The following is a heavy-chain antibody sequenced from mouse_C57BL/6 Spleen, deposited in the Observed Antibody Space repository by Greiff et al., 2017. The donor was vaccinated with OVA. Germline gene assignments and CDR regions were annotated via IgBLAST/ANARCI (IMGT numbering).Heavy chain of an antibody. D-gene: IGHD2-2*01. CDR2: INPYDGGT. J-gene: IGHJ2*01. V-gene: IGHV1-19*01. CDR3: ARKDGYDCLYYFDY. Sequence: VQLQQSGPVLVKPGASVKLSCKASGYTFTDYYMNWVKQSHGKSLEWIGVINPYDGGTSYNQKFKGKSTLTVDKSSSTAYMELISLTSEDSAVYYGARKDGYDCLYYFDYWGQGTTLTVSS. CDR1: GYTFTDYY.